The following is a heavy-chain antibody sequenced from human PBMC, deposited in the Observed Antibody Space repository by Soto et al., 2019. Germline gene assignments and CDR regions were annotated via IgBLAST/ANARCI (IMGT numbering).Heavy chain of an antibody. CDR1: GGTFSSYT. CDR3: ARDRGDIVVVVAANNWFDP. V-gene: IGHV1-69*08. Sequence: QVQLVQSGAEVKKPGSSVKVSCTASGGTFSSYTISWVRQAPGQGLEWMGRIIPILGIANYAQKFQGRVTLTADKSTSTAYMELSSLRSEDTAVYYCARDRGDIVVVVAANNWFDPWGQGPLVTVSS. J-gene: IGHJ5*02. CDR2: IIPILGIA. D-gene: IGHD2-15*01.